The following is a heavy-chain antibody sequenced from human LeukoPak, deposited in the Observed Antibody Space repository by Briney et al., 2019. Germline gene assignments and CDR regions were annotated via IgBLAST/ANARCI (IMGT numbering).Heavy chain of an antibody. CDR2: IRYDGSNK. D-gene: IGHD3-9*01. Sequence: PGGSLRLSCAASGFTFSSYGMHWVRQAPGKGLEWVAFIRYDGSNKYYADSVKGRFTISRDNSKNTLYLQMNSLRAEDTAVYYCARHDDILTGSLADYWGEGTLVTVSS. CDR1: GFTFSSYG. V-gene: IGHV3-30*02. J-gene: IGHJ4*02. CDR3: ARHDDILTGSLADY.